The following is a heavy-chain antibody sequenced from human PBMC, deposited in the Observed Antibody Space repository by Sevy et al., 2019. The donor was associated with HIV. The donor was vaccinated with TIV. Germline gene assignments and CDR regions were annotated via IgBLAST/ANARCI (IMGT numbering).Heavy chain of an antibody. J-gene: IGHJ3*01. CDR1: GFTVSSNY. CDR3: GRDLIIGGRGVGDNDGFDL. V-gene: IGHV3-53*01. CDR2: IYKSGSV. Sequence: GGSLRLSCAASGFTVSSNYLSWVRQAPGKGLEWVSIIYKSGSVSYADSVQGRCTISRDNSKNTVYLQIDSLRAEDTAVYYCGRDLIIGGRGVGDNDGFDLWGQGTMVTVSS. D-gene: IGHD3-16*01.